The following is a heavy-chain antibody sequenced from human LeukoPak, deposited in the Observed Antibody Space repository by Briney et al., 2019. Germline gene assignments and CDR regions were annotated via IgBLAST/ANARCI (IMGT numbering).Heavy chain of an antibody. CDR3: AKSTPAQTRVDYFDY. CDR1: GFTFSSYA. J-gene: IGHJ4*02. D-gene: IGHD2-15*01. V-gene: IGHV3-23*01. CDR2: ISGSGGST. Sequence: PGGSLRLSCAASGFTFSSYAMSWVRQAPGKGLEWVSAISGSGGSTYYADPVKGRFTISRDNSKNTLYLQMNSLRAEDTAVYYCAKSTPAQTRVDYFDYWGQGTLVTVSS.